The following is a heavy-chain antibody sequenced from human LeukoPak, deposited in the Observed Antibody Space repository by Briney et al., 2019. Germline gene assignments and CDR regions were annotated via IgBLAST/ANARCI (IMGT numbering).Heavy chain of an antibody. CDR2: ISGSGGST. J-gene: IGHJ4*02. D-gene: IGHD3-9*01. V-gene: IGHV3-23*01. CDR1: GFTFSSYA. Sequence: PGGSLRLSCAASGFTFSSYAMSWVRQAPGKGLEWVSAISGSGGSTYYADSVKGRFTISRDNSKNTLYLQMNSLRAEDTAVYYCAKPSYYDIFLQSPTEFDYWGQGTLVTVSS. CDR3: AKPSYYDIFLQSPTEFDY.